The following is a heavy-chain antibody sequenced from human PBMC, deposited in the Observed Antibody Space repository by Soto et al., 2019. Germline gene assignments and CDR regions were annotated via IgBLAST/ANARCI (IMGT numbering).Heavy chain of an antibody. J-gene: IGHJ6*02. Sequence: GESLKISCKGSGYCFTSYWIGWVRQMPGKGLGWMGIIYPGDSDTRLSPSFQGQVTISADKSFSTAYLQWRSLKASDTVMYYCARSESPAYYYYGMDVWGQGTTVTVSS. CDR2: IYPGDSDT. CDR3: ARSESPAYYYYGMDV. CDR1: GYCFTSYW. V-gene: IGHV5-51*01.